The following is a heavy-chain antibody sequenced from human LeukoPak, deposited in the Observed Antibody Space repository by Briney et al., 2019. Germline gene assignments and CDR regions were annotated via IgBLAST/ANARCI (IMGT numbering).Heavy chain of an antibody. Sequence: SVKVSCKASGGTFSSYAISWVRQAPGQGLEWMGGIIPIFGTANYAQKFQGRVTITADESTSTAYMELSSLRSEDTAVYYCAIRPRFLEPTYYFDYWGQGTLVTVSS. D-gene: IGHD3-3*01. J-gene: IGHJ4*02. V-gene: IGHV1-69*13. CDR1: GGTFSSYA. CDR2: IIPIFGTA. CDR3: AIRPRFLEPTYYFDY.